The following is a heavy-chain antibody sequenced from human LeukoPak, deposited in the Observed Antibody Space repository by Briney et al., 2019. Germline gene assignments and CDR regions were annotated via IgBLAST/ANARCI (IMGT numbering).Heavy chain of an antibody. CDR3: ARGLYGSDSY. J-gene: IGHJ4*02. Sequence: PSGTLSLTCAVSRGSISSDNWWIWVRQPPGKGLEWIGEIYHSGRANYNPSLKSRVNMSVDKSKNQFSLSLSSVTAADTAVYHCARGLYGSDSYWGQGNLVTVSS. D-gene: IGHD6-19*01. CDR1: RGSISSDNW. V-gene: IGHV4-4*02. CDR2: IYHSGRA.